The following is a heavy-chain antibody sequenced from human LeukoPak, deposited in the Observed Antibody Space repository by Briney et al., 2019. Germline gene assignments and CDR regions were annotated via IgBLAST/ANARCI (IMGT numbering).Heavy chain of an antibody. CDR1: GYGFTSHW. Sequence: GESLKISCKVSGYGFTSHWIGWVRQLPGKGLEWMGVVYPGDSETRYSPSFQGQVTISADKSISTAYLQWSSLKASDTAMYYCARILGGYSSGWYAFDYWGQGTLVTVSS. D-gene: IGHD6-19*01. CDR3: ARILGGYSSGWYAFDY. CDR2: VYPGDSET. J-gene: IGHJ4*02. V-gene: IGHV5-51*01.